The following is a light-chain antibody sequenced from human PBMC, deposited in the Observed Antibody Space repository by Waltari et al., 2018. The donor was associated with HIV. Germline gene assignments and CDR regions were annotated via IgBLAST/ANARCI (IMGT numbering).Light chain of an antibody. CDR2: WAS. CDR3: QQTYSIPPT. Sequence: DFVMTQSPDSLTVSLGERATINCKSSRSLLWTNSKNYLAWYQHKPGQSPRVLLHWASVRESGVPDRFSGSGSGTDFTLTITNLQAEDVAVYFCQQTYSIPPTFGGGTKVEI. V-gene: IGKV4-1*01. CDR1: RSLLWTNSKNY. J-gene: IGKJ4*01.